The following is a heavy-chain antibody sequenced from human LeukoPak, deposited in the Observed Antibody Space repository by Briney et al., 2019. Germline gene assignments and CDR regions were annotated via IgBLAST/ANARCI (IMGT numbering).Heavy chain of an antibody. D-gene: IGHD3-22*01. V-gene: IGHV1-46*01. J-gene: IGHJ4*02. CDR3: ARYDSSGLFDY. CDR1: GYTFTSYY. CDR2: INPSGGST. Sequence: GASVKVSCKASGYTFTSYYMHWVRQAPGQGLEWMGIINPSGGSTSYAQKFQGRVTMTKDTSTSTVYMELSSLRSEDTAVYYCARYDSSGLFDYWGQGTLVTVSS.